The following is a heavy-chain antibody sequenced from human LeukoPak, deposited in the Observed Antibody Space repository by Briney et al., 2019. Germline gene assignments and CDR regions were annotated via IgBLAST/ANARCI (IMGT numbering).Heavy chain of an antibody. CDR3: ARQHYYYGSGSWYYYYYMDV. Sequence: SETLSLTCAVYGGSFSPYYWSWIRQSPDKGLEWIGEINHSRSTNYNPSLKSRVTISVDTSKNQFSLKLSSVTAADTAVYYCARQHYYYGSGSWYYYYYMDVWGKGTTVTISS. J-gene: IGHJ6*03. D-gene: IGHD3-10*01. CDR2: INHSRST. V-gene: IGHV4-34*01. CDR1: GGSFSPYY.